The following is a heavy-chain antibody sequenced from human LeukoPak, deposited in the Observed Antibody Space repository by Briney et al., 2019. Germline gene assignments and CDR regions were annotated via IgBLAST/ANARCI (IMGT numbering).Heavy chain of an antibody. V-gene: IGHV3-33*01. CDR3: ARDRVGASD. Sequence: PGRSLRLSCAASGFTFSSYGMHWVRQAPGKGLEWVAVIWYDGSNKYYADSVKGRFTISRDNSKNTLYLQMNSPKAEDTAVYYCARDRVGASDWGQGTLVTVSS. J-gene: IGHJ4*02. CDR1: GFTFSSYG. D-gene: IGHD1-26*01. CDR2: IWYDGSNK.